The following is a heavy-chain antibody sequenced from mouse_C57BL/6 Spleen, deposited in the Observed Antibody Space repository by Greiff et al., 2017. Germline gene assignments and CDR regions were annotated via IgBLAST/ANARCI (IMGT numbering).Heavy chain of an antibody. Sequence: QVQLQQPGTGLVKPGASVKLSCKASGYTFTSYWLHWVKQRPGQGRECIGNLNPLKGGTNYNEKFPSKATLTVDKSSCTAYTQLSSLTSEDSAVYYCARGGSRFDYWGQGTTLTVSS. V-gene: IGHV1-53*01. D-gene: IGHD1-1*01. J-gene: IGHJ2*01. CDR3: ARGGSRFDY. CDR1: GYTFTSYW. CDR2: LNPLKGGT.